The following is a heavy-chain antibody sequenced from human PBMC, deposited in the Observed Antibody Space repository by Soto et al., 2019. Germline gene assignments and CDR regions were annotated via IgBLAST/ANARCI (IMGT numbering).Heavy chain of an antibody. D-gene: IGHD5-18*01. CDR1: GFNFSSYE. CDR2: ISSSGSTI. Sequence: GGSLRLSCAASGFNFSSYEMNWVRQDPGKGLEWVSYISSSGSTIYYADSVKGRFTISRDNAKNSLYLQMNSLRAEDTAVYYCARDQEGYSYGLIDYWGQGTLVPSPQ. CDR3: ARDQEGYSYGLIDY. V-gene: IGHV3-48*03. J-gene: IGHJ4*02.